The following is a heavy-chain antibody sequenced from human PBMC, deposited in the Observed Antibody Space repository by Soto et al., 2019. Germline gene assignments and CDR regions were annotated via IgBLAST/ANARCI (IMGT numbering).Heavy chain of an antibody. CDR3: ASRTTKYSSSWYDY. J-gene: IGHJ4*02. D-gene: IGHD6-13*01. CDR1: GGSISSGDYY. V-gene: IGHV4-30-4*01. Sequence: LSLTCTVSGGSISSGDYYWSWIRQPPGKGLEWIGYIYYSGSTYYNPSLKSRVTISVDTSKNQFSLKLSSVTAADTAVYYCASRTTKYSSSWYDYWGQGTLVTVSS. CDR2: IYYSGST.